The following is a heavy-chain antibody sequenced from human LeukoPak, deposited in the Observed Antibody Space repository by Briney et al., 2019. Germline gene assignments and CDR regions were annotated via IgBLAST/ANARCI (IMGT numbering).Heavy chain of an antibody. CDR1: GYTFTNYW. CDR2: ILPGDSNP. CDR3: ARAIAPYMWDYVWFDP. Sequence: GESLQISCKGSGYTFTNYWIGWVRQMPGKGLEWMGMILPGDSNPRYSPSFHGQVTFSADKSINTAYVQWSGLTASDTAIYYCARAIAPYMWDYVWFDPWGQGTLVTVSS. J-gene: IGHJ5*02. V-gene: IGHV5-51*01. D-gene: IGHD1-7*01.